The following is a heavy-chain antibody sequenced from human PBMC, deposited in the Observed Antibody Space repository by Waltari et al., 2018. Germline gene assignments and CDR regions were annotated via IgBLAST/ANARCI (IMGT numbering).Heavy chain of an antibody. CDR1: GHSINSGYY. CDR3: SRQVLGYCTSAACRRLES. D-gene: IGHD2-2*03. Sequence: QVQLQESGPGLVKPSETLSLTCDVSGHSINSGYYWGWIRQSPGKGLEWIATIYHAGDTFYNPSLKSRVTISMDTSKNQFSLKLNSVTAADTAVYFCSRQVLGYCTSAACRRLESWGQGTLVTVSS. J-gene: IGHJ4*02. V-gene: IGHV4-38-2*01. CDR2: IYHAGDT.